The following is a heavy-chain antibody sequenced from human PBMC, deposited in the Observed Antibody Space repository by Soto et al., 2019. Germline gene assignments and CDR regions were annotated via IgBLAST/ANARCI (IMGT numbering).Heavy chain of an antibody. J-gene: IGHJ4*02. CDR2: IKSKTDGGTT. CDR3: TTDPSATWIQLWLGFY. V-gene: IGHV3-15*01. Sequence: GGSLRLSCAASGFTFSNAWMSWVRQAPGKGLEWVGRIKSKTDGGTTDYAAPVKGRFTISRDDSKNTLYLQMNSLKTEDTAVYYCTTDPSATWIQLWLGFYWGQGTLVTVSS. D-gene: IGHD5-18*01. CDR1: GFTFSNAW.